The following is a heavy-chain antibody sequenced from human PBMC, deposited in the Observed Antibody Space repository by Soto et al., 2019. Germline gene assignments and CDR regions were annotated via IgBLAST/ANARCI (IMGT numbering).Heavy chain of an antibody. CDR2: INHSGST. CDR1: GGSFSGYY. D-gene: IGHD6-13*01. CDR3: AREKPYSSSWYHDY. Sequence: QVQLQQWGAGLLKPSETLSLTCAVYGGSFSGYYWSWIRQPPGKGREWIGEINHSGSTNYNPSLKRRVTISVDTSKNQFSLKLSSVTAADTAVYYCAREKPYSSSWYHDYWGQGTLVTVSS. V-gene: IGHV4-34*01. J-gene: IGHJ4*02.